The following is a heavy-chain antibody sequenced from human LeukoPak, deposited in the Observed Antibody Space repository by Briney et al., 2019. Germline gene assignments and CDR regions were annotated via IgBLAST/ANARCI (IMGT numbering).Heavy chain of an antibody. D-gene: IGHD5-12*01. Sequence: ASVKVSCKASGYTFTSYGISWVRQAPGQGLEWMGWISAYNGNTNYAQKLQGRVTIATDTSTSTAYMELRSLRSDDTAVYYCARVRYSGYELPENDYWGQGTLVTVSS. V-gene: IGHV1-18*01. CDR3: ARVRYSGYELPENDY. CDR2: ISAYNGNT. CDR1: GYTFTSYG. J-gene: IGHJ4*02.